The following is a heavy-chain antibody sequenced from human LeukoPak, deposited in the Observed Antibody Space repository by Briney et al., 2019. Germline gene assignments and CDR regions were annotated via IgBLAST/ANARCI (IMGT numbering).Heavy chain of an antibody. CDR3: ARSLNNALDFWSGYYNLDY. J-gene: IGHJ4*02. D-gene: IGHD3-3*01. V-gene: IGHV1-69*04. CDR1: GGTFSSYA. Sequence: SVTVSCKASGGTFSSYAISWVRQAPGQGLEWMGRIIPILGIANYAQKFQGRVTITADKSTSTAYVELSSLRSEDTAVYYCARSLNNALDFWSGYYNLDYWGQGTLVTVSS. CDR2: IIPILGIA.